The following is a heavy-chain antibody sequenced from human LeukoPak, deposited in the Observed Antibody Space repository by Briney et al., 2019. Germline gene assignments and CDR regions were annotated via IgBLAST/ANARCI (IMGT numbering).Heavy chain of an antibody. V-gene: IGHV3-53*01. D-gene: IGHD3-9*01. Sequence: GGSLRLSCAASGFTVSSKYMSWVRQAPGKGLEWVSVIYSGGSTYYADSVKGRFTISRDNSKNTLYLQMNSLKAEDTAVYYCARDSSEFRSLIFHWGQGTLVTVSS. CDR3: ARDSSEFRSLIFH. CDR1: GFTVSSKY. CDR2: IYSGGST. J-gene: IGHJ1*01.